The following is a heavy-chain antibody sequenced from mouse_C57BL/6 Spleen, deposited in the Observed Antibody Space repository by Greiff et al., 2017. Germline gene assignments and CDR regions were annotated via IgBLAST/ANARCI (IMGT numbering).Heavy chain of an antibody. J-gene: IGHJ2*01. CDR2: IYPNSGST. D-gene: IGHD1-1*01. V-gene: IGHV1-64*01. Sequence: LQQPGAELVKPGASVKLSCKASGYTFTSYWMHWVKQRPGQGLEWIGMIYPNSGSTNYNEKFKSKATLTVDKYSSTAYMQLSSLTSEDSAVYYCARWGYYGSNYKGDYFDYWGQGTPLTVSS. CDR1: GYTFTSYW. CDR3: ARWGYYGSNYKGDYFDY.